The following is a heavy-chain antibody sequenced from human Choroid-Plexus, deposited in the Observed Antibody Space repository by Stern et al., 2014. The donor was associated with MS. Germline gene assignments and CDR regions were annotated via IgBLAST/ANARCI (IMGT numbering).Heavy chain of an antibody. J-gene: IGHJ5*02. CDR1: GFTFGSCA. D-gene: IGHD2/OR15-2a*01. Sequence: VQLVESGGGVVQPGRPLRLSCVASGFTFGSCAMHWVRQAPGKGLEWVARVSYDGSNKYYADSVKVRFTISRDNSQNTLYMQMSSLRPEDTAVYYCAKDRQYLTYFFDHWGQGSLVTVSS. CDR3: AKDRQYLTYFFDH. V-gene: IGHV3-30*18. CDR2: VSYDGSNK.